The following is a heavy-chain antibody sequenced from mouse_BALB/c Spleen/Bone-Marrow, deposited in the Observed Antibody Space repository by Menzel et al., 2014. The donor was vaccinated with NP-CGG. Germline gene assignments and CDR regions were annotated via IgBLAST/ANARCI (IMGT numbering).Heavy chain of an antibody. D-gene: IGHD1-3*01. CDR3: ARGGDNYAWFPY. CDR2: IDPSDSYT. J-gene: IGHJ3*01. Sequence: QVQLQQPGADFVQPGASVKLSCTASGYTFTTYWMHWVKQRPGQGLEWIGQIDPSDSYTNYSQKFKGKATLTVDKSSSTAYMQLSSLSSEDSAVYYCARGGDNYAWFPYWGQGTLVTVSA. V-gene: IGHV1-69*02. CDR1: GYTFTTYW.